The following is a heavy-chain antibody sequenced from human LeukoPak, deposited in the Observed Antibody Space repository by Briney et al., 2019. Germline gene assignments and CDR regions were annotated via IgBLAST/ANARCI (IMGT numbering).Heavy chain of an antibody. V-gene: IGHV1-8*02. CDR3: AKGLVAGAAHY. Sequence: GASVKVSCKASGYTFTSYHINWVRQATGQGLEWMGWMNPNSGNTGYAQSFQGRVTITRDTSINTAYMELTSLRSDDTAVYYCAKGLVAGAAHYWGQGTQVTVSS. CDR2: MNPNSGNT. D-gene: IGHD6-13*01. J-gene: IGHJ4*02. CDR1: GYTFTSYH.